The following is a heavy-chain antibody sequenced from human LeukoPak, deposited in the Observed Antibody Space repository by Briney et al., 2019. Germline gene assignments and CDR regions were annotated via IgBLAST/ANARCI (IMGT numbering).Heavy chain of an antibody. J-gene: IGHJ4*02. Sequence: SETLSLTCTVSSGSITTGGYYWSWIRQHPGNGLEWIGYIYYSGSAYYNPSLRSRVTISVDTSKNQFSLRLNSVTAADMAVYYCARARYNSGRGEYYFDYWGQGTLVTVSS. CDR3: ARARYNSGRGEYYFDY. CDR1: SGSITTGGYY. CDR2: IYYSGSA. D-gene: IGHD6-19*01. V-gene: IGHV4-31*03.